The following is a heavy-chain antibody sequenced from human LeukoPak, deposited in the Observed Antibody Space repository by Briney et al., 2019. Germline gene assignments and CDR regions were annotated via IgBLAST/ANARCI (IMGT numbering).Heavy chain of an antibody. CDR3: AKRGVVIRVLLVGFHKEAYYFDS. CDR2: ISDTGGRT. CDR1: GITLSNYG. D-gene: IGHD3-10*01. Sequence: PGGSLRLSCAVSGITLSNYGMTWVRQAPGKGLEWVAGISDTGGRTNYADSVKGRVTISRDNPKNTLYLQMHSLRAEDTAVYFCAKRGVVIRVLLVGFHKEAYYFDSWGQGALVTVSS. V-gene: IGHV3-23*01. J-gene: IGHJ4*02.